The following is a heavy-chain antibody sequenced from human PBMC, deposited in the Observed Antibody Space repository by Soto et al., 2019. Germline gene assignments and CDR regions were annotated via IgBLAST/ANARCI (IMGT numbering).Heavy chain of an antibody. J-gene: IGHJ4*02. D-gene: IGHD6-13*01. Sequence: ASVKVSCKTSGNTFTSYDINWVRQAPGQGLEWMGWMRPNSGTTGYAGKFQGRVSMTRNTSISTAYMELSGLTSEDTAVYYCARGRGSTSWYYFDYWGQGTQVTVSS. CDR1: GNTFTSYD. V-gene: IGHV1-8*01. CDR2: MRPNSGTT. CDR3: ARGRGSTSWYYFDY.